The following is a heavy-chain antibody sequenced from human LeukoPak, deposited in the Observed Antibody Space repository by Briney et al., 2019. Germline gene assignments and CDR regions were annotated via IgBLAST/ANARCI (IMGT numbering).Heavy chain of an antibody. Sequence: GGSLRLSCAASGFTFSSSAMGWVRQAPGKGLEWVSSITGSGDYTYYVDSVKGRFTISRDNSKNTLYLQMNSLRADDTAVYYCANKPAGFDPWGQGTLVTVSS. D-gene: IGHD1-14*01. V-gene: IGHV3-23*01. J-gene: IGHJ5*02. CDR3: ANKPAGFDP. CDR2: ITGSGDYT. CDR1: GFTFSSSA.